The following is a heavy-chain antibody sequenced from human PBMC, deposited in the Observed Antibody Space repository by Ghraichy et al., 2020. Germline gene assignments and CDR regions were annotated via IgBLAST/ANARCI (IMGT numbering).Heavy chain of an antibody. CDR1: GFTFSDYY. CDR3: ARDQPFSAAGTGRSPGAFDI. D-gene: IGHD6-13*01. J-gene: IGHJ3*02. Sequence: GGSLRLSCAASGFTFSDYYMSWIRQAPGKGLEWVSYISSSSSYTNYADSVKGRFTISRDNAKNSLYLQMNSLRAEDTAVYYCARDQPFSAAGTGRSPGAFDIWGQGTMVTVSS. CDR2: ISSSSSYT. V-gene: IGHV3-11*06.